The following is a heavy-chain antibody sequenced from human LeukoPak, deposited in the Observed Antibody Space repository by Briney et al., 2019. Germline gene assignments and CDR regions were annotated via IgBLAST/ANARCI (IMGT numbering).Heavy chain of an antibody. V-gene: IGHV4-4*02. CDR3: ASYSGYGKNWFDP. J-gene: IGHJ5*02. CDR2: IYHSGST. Sequence: SGTLSLTCAVSGGSISSSNWWSWVRQPPGKGLEWIGEIYHSGSTNYNPSLKSRVTIPVDKSKNQFSLKLSSVTAADTAVYYCASYSGYGKNWFDPWGQGTLVTVSS. CDR1: GGSISSSNW. D-gene: IGHD5-12*01.